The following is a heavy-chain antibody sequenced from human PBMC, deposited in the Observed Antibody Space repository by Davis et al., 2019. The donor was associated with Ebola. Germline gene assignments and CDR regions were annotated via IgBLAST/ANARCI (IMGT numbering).Heavy chain of an antibody. Sequence: MPSETLSLTCTVSGGSISSSSYYWGWIRQPPGKGLEWIGSIYYSGNTYYNPSLKSRVTISVDTSKNQFSLKLSSVTAADTAVYYCARNKPVFGFWFDPWGQGTLVTVSS. D-gene: IGHD3-16*01. CDR2: IYYSGNT. J-gene: IGHJ5*02. V-gene: IGHV4-39*01. CDR1: GGSISSSSYY. CDR3: ARNKPVFGFWFDP.